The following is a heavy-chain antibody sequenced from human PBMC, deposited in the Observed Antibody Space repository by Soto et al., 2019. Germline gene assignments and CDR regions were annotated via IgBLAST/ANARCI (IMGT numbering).Heavy chain of an antibody. CDR1: GGSTNSGDYY. D-gene: IGHD3-10*01. J-gene: IGHJ6*02. CDR3: ARDRYYGSGTYYNFYSGMDV. CDR2: IFHSGST. Sequence: SETLSLTCTVSGGSTNSGDYYWTWVRQPPGKGLEWIGNIFHSGSTYYTPSLQSRVTISLDTSKNHFSLKLSSVTPADTAVYYCARDRYYGSGTYYNFYSGMDVWGQGTTVTVSS. V-gene: IGHV4-30-4*01.